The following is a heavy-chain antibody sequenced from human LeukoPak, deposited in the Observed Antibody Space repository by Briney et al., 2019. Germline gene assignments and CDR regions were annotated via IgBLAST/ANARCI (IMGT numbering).Heavy chain of an antibody. Sequence: SETLSLTCTVSGGSLSSYYWSWIRQPPGKGLEWIGYIYYSGSTNYNPSPKSRVTISVDTSKNQFSLKLNSVTAADTAVYYCARDPRGGTSRDNWFDPWGQGTLVTVSS. CDR1: GGSLSSYY. J-gene: IGHJ5*02. CDR2: IYYSGST. D-gene: IGHD1-1*01. V-gene: IGHV4-59*01. CDR3: ARDPRGGTSRDNWFDP.